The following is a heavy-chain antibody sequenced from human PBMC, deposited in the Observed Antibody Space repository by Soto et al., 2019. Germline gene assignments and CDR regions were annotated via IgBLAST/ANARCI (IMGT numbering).Heavy chain of an antibody. CDR3: TTRSLQGKFDP. J-gene: IGHJ5*02. V-gene: IGHV3-15*01. Sequence: PGGSLRLSCASSGFTFSNAWMSLVRQAPGKGLEWVGRIKSKTDGGTTDYAAPVKGRFTISRDDSKNTLYLQMNSLKTEDTAVYYCTTRSLQGKFDPWGQGTLVTVSS. CDR1: GFTFSNAW. CDR2: IKSKTDGGTT. D-gene: IGHD3-10*01.